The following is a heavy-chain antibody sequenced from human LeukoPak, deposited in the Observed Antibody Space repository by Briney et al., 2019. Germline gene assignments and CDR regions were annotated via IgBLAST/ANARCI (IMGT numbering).Heavy chain of an antibody. D-gene: IGHD5-24*01. CDR2: IYYSGST. Sequence: SETLPLTCTVSGGSISSYYWSWIRQPPGKGLEWIGYIYYSGSTNYNPSLKSRVTISVDTSKNQFSLKLSSVTAADTAVYYCARAGDGGNDYWGQGTLVTVSS. CDR1: GGSISSYY. CDR3: ARAGDGGNDY. J-gene: IGHJ4*02. V-gene: IGHV4-59*01.